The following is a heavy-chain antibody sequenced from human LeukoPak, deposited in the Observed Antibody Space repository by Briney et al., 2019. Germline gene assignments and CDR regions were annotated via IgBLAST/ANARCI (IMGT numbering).Heavy chain of an antibody. V-gene: IGHV3-23*01. D-gene: IGHD6-13*01. CDR2: ISGSGGST. CDR3: AREFAPSYSSSWYEALARGLLDYFDY. Sequence: PGGSLRLSCAASGFTFSSYAMSWVRQAPGKGLEWVSAISGSGGSTYYADSVKGRFTISRDNSKNSLYLQMNSLRAEDTAVYYCAREFAPSYSSSWYEALARGLLDYFDYWGQGTLVTVSS. J-gene: IGHJ4*02. CDR1: GFTFSSYA.